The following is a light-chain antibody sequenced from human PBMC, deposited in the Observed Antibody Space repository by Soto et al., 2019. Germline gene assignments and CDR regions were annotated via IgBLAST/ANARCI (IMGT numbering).Light chain of an antibody. CDR3: QQYNTWPRT. J-gene: IGKJ1*01. CDR1: QSVSNN. CDR2: GAS. Sequence: EIVMTQSPATLSLSPGERATLSCRASQSVSNNLAWYQQQPGQPPRLLIYGASTSATGIPARFSGSGSGTEFTLTVSSLQSEDFAVYYCQQYNTWPRTFGQGTKVEIK. V-gene: IGKV3-15*01.